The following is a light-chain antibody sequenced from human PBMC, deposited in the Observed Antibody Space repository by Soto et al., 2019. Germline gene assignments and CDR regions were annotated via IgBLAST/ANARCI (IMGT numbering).Light chain of an antibody. CDR3: QQSFSPLWT. Sequence: DLQMTQSPSSLSASVGDRVTITCRASQSISNYLNWYQQKPGKAPTLLIYAASSMQSGVSSRFRGSGSETDFTLTISSLQPDDSATYYCQQSFSPLWTFGQGTKVEV. J-gene: IGKJ1*01. V-gene: IGKV1-39*01. CDR2: AAS. CDR1: QSISNY.